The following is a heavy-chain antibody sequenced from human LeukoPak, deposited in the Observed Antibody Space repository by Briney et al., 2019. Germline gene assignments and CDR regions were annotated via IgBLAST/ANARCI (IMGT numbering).Heavy chain of an antibody. D-gene: IGHD6-13*01. Sequence: ASVKVFCKASGYTFTDYYIHWVRQAPGQGLVWMGWIDPYSGDTKYAQKIKGRVTMTRDTTISTVYMDLSRLTSDDTAVYFCASDIAASGSFDYWGLGTLVTVSS. V-gene: IGHV1-2*02. CDR3: ASDIAASGSFDY. CDR2: IDPYSGDT. CDR1: GYTFTDYY. J-gene: IGHJ4*02.